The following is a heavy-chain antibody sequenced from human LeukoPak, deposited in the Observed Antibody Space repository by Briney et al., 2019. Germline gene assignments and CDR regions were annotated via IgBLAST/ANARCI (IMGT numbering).Heavy chain of an antibody. CDR3: ARDSPYGSSGYYLDY. Sequence: QAGGSLRLSCAASGFTFSSYAMHWVRQAPGKGLEWVAVISYDGSNKYCADSVKGRFTISRDNSKNTLYLQMNSLRAEDTAVYYCARDSPYGSSGYYLDYWGQGTLVTVSS. V-gene: IGHV3-30-3*01. J-gene: IGHJ4*02. CDR1: GFTFSSYA. D-gene: IGHD3-22*01. CDR2: ISYDGSNK.